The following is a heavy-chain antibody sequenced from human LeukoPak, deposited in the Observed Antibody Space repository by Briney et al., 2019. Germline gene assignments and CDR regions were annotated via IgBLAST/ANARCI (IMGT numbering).Heavy chain of an antibody. D-gene: IGHD6-13*01. CDR3: ARDLRIAAAGRLDP. CDR2: IYYSGST. J-gene: IGHJ5*02. CDR1: GGSISSYY. Sequence: SETLSLTCTVSGGSISSYYWSWIRQPPGKGLEWIGYIYYSGSTYYNPSLKSRVTISVDTSKNQFSLKLSSVTAADTAVYYCARDLRIAAAGRLDPWGQGTLVTVSS. V-gene: IGHV4-59*01.